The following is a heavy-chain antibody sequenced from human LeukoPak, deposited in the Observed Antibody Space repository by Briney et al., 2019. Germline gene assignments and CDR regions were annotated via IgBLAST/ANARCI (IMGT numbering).Heavy chain of an antibody. V-gene: IGHV3-30*18. CDR2: ISYDGSKK. CDR3: AKAYYGSGSPLDWFDP. J-gene: IGHJ5*02. CDR1: GFTFSSYG. Sequence: GESLRLSCAASGFTFSSYGMHWVRQAPGKGLEWVAIISYDGSKKYYGDSVKGRFTISRDNSKNTLYLQMNSLRAEDTAVYYCAKAYYGSGSPLDWFDPWGQGTLVT. D-gene: IGHD3-10*01.